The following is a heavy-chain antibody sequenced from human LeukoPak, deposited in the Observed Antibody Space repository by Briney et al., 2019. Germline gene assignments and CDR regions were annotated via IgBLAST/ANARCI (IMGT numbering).Heavy chain of an antibody. CDR2: ISSSGSTI. J-gene: IGHJ4*02. V-gene: IGHV3-11*04. D-gene: IGHD3-3*01. CDR3: AKEAIFGVVTTGGHFDY. Sequence: GGSLRLSCAASGFTFSDYYMSWIRQAPGKGLEWVSYISSSGSTIYYADSVKGRFTISRDNSKNTLYLQMNSLRAEDTAVYYCAKEAIFGVVTTGGHFDYWGQGTLVTVSS. CDR1: GFTFSDYY.